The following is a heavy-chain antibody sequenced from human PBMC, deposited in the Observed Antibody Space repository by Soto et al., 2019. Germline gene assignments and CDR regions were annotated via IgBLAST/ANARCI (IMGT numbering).Heavy chain of an antibody. D-gene: IGHD4-17*01. Sequence: QVQLMQSGAEVRKPGSSVTVSCKASGGTFSSYTISWVRQAPGQGLEWMGRIIPILGIANYAQEFQGSVTINADKSTRTAYMERSSLRSEDTAVYSCTRDRTTVTTISWCFDLWGRGTLVTVSS. CDR1: GGTFSSYT. CDR2: IIPILGIA. V-gene: IGHV1-69*08. CDR3: TRDRTTVTTISWCFDL. J-gene: IGHJ2*01.